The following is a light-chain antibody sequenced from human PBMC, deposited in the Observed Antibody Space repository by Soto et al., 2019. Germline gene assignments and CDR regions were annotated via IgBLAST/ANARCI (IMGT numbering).Light chain of an antibody. V-gene: IGKV3D-15*01. Sequence: EIVMTQSPATLSVSPGERATLSCRASQGVSSNLAWYQQKPGQAPRLLIYGASTRATGIPGRFSGSGSGTEFTLTISSLQSEDLAVYYCQQYNNWPPHTFGQGTKLEIK. CDR1: QGVSSN. CDR3: QQYNNWPPHT. J-gene: IGKJ2*01. CDR2: GAS.